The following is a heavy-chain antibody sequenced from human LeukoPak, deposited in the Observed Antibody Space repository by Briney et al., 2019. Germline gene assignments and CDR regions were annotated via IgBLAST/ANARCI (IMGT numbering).Heavy chain of an antibody. D-gene: IGHD6-6*01. Sequence: GGSLRLSCAASGFTFSSYRMSWVRQAPGKGLEWVANIKQDGSEKYYVDSVKGRFTISRDNAKNSLYLQMNSLRAEDTAVYYCARDWDYSSSSMDDYWGQGTLVTVS. CDR2: IKQDGSEK. V-gene: IGHV3-7*01. CDR3: ARDWDYSSSSMDDY. J-gene: IGHJ4*02. CDR1: GFTFSSYR.